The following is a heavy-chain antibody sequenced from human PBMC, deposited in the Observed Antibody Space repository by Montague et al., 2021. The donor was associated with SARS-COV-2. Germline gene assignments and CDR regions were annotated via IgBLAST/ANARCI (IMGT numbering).Heavy chain of an antibody. CDR2: IYSGGSST. CDR3: AKSRGIRYDSSGYYYPLDY. D-gene: IGHD3-22*01. Sequence: SLRLSCAASGFTFSSYAMSWVRQAPGKGLEWVSVIYSGGSSTYYADSVKGRFTTSRDNSKNTLYLQMNSLRAEDTAVYYCAKSRGIRYDSSGYYYPLDYWGQGTLVTVPS. V-gene: IGHV3-23*03. J-gene: IGHJ4*02. CDR1: GFTFSSYA.